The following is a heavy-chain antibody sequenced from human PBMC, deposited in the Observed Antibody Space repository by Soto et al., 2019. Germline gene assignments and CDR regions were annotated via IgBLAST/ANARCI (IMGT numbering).Heavy chain of an antibody. J-gene: IGHJ5*02. CDR2: ISYDGSNK. V-gene: IGHV3-30*18. D-gene: IGHD3-22*01. CDR3: AKEPKYYYDSSGYYPGS. CDR1: GFTFSSYG. Sequence: QPGGSLRLSCAASGFTFSSYGMHWVRQAPGKXLEWVAVISYDGSNKYYADSVKGRFTISRDNSKNTLYRQMNSLRAEDTAVYYCAKEPKYYYDSSGYYPGSWGQGSLVTVSS.